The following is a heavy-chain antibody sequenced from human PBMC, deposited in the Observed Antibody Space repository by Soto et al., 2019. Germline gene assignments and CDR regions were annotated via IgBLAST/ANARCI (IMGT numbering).Heavy chain of an antibody. Sequence: QVQLVQSGAEVKKPGSSVKVSCKASGGTFSSYTISWVRQAPGQGLEWMGRIIPILGIANYAQKFQGRVTITADKSPSTSYMELSSLRSEDTAVYYCSLPYCGGDCSSAPFDPWGQGTLVTVSS. CDR2: IIPILGIA. D-gene: IGHD2-21*02. CDR1: GGTFSSYT. CDR3: SLPYCGGDCSSAPFDP. V-gene: IGHV1-69*02. J-gene: IGHJ5*02.